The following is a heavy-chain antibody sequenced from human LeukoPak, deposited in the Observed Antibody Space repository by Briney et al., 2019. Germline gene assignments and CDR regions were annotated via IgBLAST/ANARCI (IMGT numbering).Heavy chain of an antibody. D-gene: IGHD1-26*01. V-gene: IGHV3-21*01. CDR1: GFTFSSYS. J-gene: IGHJ6*03. Sequence: PGGSLRLSCAASGFTFSSYSMNWVRQAPGKGLEWVSSISSSSSYIYYADSVKGRFTISRDNAKNSLYLQMNSLRAEDTAVYYCARDRSGSQYYIDVWGKGATVTVSS. CDR3: ARDRSGSQYYIDV. CDR2: ISSSSSYI.